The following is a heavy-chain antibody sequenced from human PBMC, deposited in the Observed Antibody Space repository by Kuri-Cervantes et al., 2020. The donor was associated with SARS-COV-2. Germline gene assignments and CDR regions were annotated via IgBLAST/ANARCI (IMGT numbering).Heavy chain of an antibody. D-gene: IGHD2-2*01. Sequence: SETLSLTCAVYGGSFSGYYLSWIRQPPGKGLEWIGEINHSGSTNYNPSLKSRVTISVDTSKNQFSLKLSSVTAADTAVYYCARSPRCSSTSCRYYYYGMDVWGQGTTVTVSS. V-gene: IGHV4-34*01. J-gene: IGHJ6*02. CDR1: GGSFSGYY. CDR3: ARSPRCSSTSCRYYYYGMDV. CDR2: INHSGST.